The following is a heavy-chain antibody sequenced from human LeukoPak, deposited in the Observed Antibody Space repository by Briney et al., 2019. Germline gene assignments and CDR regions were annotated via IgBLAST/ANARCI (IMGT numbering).Heavy chain of an antibody. CDR1: GFTFTNYA. D-gene: IGHD1-26*01. Sequence: GGSLRLSCAASGFTFTNYAMNWVRLAPGEGLEWVSTISGSGGSTYYADSVKGRFTISRDNSKNTLYLQMNRLRAEDTAVYYCAKDRTSGSYFDYWGQGTLVTVSS. V-gene: IGHV3-23*01. J-gene: IGHJ4*02. CDR2: ISGSGGST. CDR3: AKDRTSGSYFDY.